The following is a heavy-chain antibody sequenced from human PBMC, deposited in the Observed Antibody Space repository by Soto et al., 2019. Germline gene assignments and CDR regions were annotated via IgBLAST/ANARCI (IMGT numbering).Heavy chain of an antibody. CDR3: ARDEHSGSYYYYYGMDV. V-gene: IGHV1-69*13. J-gene: IGHJ6*02. Sequence: SVKVSCKASGGTYSSYAISWVRQAPGQGLEWMGGIIPIFGTANYAQKFQGRVTITADESTSTAYMELSSLRSEDTAVYYCARDEHSGSYYYYYGMDVWGQGTTVTVSS. D-gene: IGHD1-26*01. CDR1: GGTYSSYA. CDR2: IIPIFGTA.